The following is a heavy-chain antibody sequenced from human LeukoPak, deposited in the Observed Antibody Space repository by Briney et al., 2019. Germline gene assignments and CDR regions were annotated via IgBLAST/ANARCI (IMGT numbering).Heavy chain of an antibody. CDR3: AKDVRGFGGPRFFDY. J-gene: IGHJ4*02. Sequence: GGSLRLSCAASGFTFSSYSMNWVRRAPGKGLEWVSSISSSSSYIYYADSVKGRFTISRDNAKNSLYLQMNSLRAEDTAVYYCAKDVRGFGGPRFFDYWGQGTLVTVSS. V-gene: IGHV3-21*04. D-gene: IGHD3-10*01. CDR2: ISSSSSYI. CDR1: GFTFSSYS.